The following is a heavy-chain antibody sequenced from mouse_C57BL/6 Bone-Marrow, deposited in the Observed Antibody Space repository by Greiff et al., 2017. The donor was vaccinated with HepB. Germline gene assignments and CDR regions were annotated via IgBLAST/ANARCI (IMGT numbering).Heavy chain of an antibody. CDR3: ARSSGWLLRLDY. CDR1: GFSLTSYG. D-gene: IGHD2-3*01. Sequence: VKLVESGPGLVAPSQSLSITCTVSGFSLTSYGVDWVRQSPGKGLEWLGVIWGVGSTNYNSALKSRLSISKDNSKSQVFLKMNSLQTDDTAMYYCARSSGWLLRLDYWGQGTTLTVSS. J-gene: IGHJ2*01. CDR2: IWGVGST. V-gene: IGHV2-6*01.